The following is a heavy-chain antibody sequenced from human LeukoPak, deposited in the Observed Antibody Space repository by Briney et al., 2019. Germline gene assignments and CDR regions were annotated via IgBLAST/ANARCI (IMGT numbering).Heavy chain of an antibody. D-gene: IGHD3-10*01. CDR2: IISSSSYI. J-gene: IGHJ3*02. V-gene: IGHV3-21*01. CDR1: GFTFTKYA. CDR3: ARGFTGI. Sequence: PGGSLRLSCAASGFTFTKYAMSWVRQAAGKGLEWVAYIISSSSYIEYADSVKGRFTISRDNAKNLVYLQMNSLRAEDTAVYYCARGFTGIWGQGTMVTVSS.